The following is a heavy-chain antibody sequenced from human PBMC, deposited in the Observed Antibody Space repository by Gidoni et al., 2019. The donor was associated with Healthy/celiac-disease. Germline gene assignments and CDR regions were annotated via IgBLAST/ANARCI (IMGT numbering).Heavy chain of an antibody. D-gene: IGHD5-12*01. Sequence: QVTLKESGPVLVKPTETLKLTCTVSGFSLSNARLGVSWIRQPPGKALEWLAHIFSNDEKSYSTSLKSRLTISKDTSKSQVVLTMTNMDPVDTATYYCARMVSGYEWDWFDPWGQGTLVTVSS. J-gene: IGHJ5*02. CDR1: GFSLSNARLG. V-gene: IGHV2-26*01. CDR3: ARMVSGYEWDWFDP. CDR2: IFSNDEK.